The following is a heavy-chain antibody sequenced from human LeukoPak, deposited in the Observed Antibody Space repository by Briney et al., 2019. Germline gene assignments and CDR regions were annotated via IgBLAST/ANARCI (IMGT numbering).Heavy chain of an antibody. Sequence: PSETLSLTCTVSGGSISSYYWSWIRQPAGKGQEWIGRIYTSWSTNYNPSLKSRVTMSVDTSNNQFSLKLNSVTSADRAVYCCARHGGGFGSGTYYNFDCWGQGTLVTVSS. J-gene: IGHJ4*02. CDR3: ARHGGGFGSGTYYNFDC. V-gene: IGHV4-4*07. D-gene: IGHD3-10*01. CDR2: IYTSWST. CDR1: GGSISSYY.